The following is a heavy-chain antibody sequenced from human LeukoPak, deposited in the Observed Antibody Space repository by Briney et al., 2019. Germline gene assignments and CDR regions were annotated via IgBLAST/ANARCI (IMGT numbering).Heavy chain of an antibody. D-gene: IGHD3-9*01. Sequence: PSETLSLTCSVSGGSISSSNYYWSWIRQPAGKGLEWIGRIYTSESTNYNPSLKSRVTISVDTSRNQFSLKLSSVTAADTAVYYCARGGVGYFDWFGFDYWGQGTLVTVSS. J-gene: IGHJ4*02. CDR2: IYTSEST. CDR3: ARGGVGYFDWFGFDY. V-gene: IGHV4-61*02. CDR1: GGSISSSNYY.